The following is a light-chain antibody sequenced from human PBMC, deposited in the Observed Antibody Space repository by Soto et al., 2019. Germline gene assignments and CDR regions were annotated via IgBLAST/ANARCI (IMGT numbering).Light chain of an antibody. Sequence: QSALTQPASVSGSPGQSITILCTGSSSDVGGYNYVSWYQHHPGKAPKLIIYDVTNRPSGVSNRFSGSKSGKTASLTISGLQAEDEGDYYCSSYTSFTTLVFGGGTKL. V-gene: IGLV2-14*03. CDR1: SSDVGGYNY. CDR3: SSYTSFTTLV. J-gene: IGLJ2*01. CDR2: DVT.